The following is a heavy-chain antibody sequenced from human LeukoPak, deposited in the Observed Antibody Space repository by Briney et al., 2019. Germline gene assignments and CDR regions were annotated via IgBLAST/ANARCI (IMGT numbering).Heavy chain of an antibody. CDR3: ARASSSNWENLPS. V-gene: IGHV1-69*05. Sequence: VASVKVSCKASGDTFNSLSFTWVRQAPGQGLEWMGGIIPVFNTPNYARTFQGRVTFTTDESTNTAYMELRSLTSEDTAVYYCARASSSNWENLPSWGQGTLVTVSS. J-gene: IGHJ1*01. CDR1: GDTFNSLS. D-gene: IGHD6-13*01. CDR2: IIPVFNTP.